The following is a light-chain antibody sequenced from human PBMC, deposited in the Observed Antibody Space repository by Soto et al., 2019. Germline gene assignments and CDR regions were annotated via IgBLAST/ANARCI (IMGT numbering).Light chain of an antibody. CDR3: QQYLAYLT. CDR2: WAS. Sequence: DIVMTQSPDSLAVSLGERATFNCKSSQTVLYSSNNTSALAWLQQKPGQPPKLTIYWASTRESGVPDRFSGSGSGTDFALTVSGLQAEDVAVYYCQQYLAYLTFGGGTKVEIK. V-gene: IGKV4-1*01. J-gene: IGKJ4*01. CDR1: QTVLYSSNNTSA.